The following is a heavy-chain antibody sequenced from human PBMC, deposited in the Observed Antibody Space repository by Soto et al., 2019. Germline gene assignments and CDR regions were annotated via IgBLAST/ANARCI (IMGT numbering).Heavy chain of an antibody. Sequence: GFLTLSCAASGFTFSIHWMNWVRQAPGKVLEWVSSISSSSSYIYYADSVKGRFTISRDNAKNSLYLQMNSLRAEDTAVYYCARGGYCSGGSCYSHEYFPHWGQGTLVTVSS. V-gene: IGHV3-21*01. CDR3: ARGGYCSGGSCYSHEYFPH. CDR1: GFTFSIHW. CDR2: ISSSSSYI. J-gene: IGHJ1*01. D-gene: IGHD2-15*01.